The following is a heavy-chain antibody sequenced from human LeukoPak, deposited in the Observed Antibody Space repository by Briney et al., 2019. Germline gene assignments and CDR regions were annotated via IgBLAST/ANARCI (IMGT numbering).Heavy chain of an antibody. CDR1: GFTFTNYW. Sequence: GGSLRLSCAASGFTFTNYWMSWVRQAPGKGLEWVSVIYSGGSTYYADSVKGRFTISRDNSKNTLYLQMNSLRAEDTAVYYCARGAVGATISAFDIWGQGTMVTISS. CDR2: IYSGGST. J-gene: IGHJ3*02. D-gene: IGHD1-26*01. CDR3: ARGAVGATISAFDI. V-gene: IGHV3-53*01.